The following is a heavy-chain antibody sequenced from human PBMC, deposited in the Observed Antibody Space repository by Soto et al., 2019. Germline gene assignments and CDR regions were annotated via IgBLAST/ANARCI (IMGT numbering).Heavy chain of an antibody. J-gene: IGHJ6*02. CDR2: ISGSGGST. Sequence: EVQLLESGGGLVQPGGSLRLSCAASGFTFSSYAMSWVRQAPGKGLEWVSAISGSGGSTYYADSVKGRFTISRDNSKNTLYLKMNSRSAGVTVVYDWTKDGVGAICSYYNGMDVWGQGTTGTGS. V-gene: IGHV3-23*01. CDR3: TKDGVGAICSYYNGMDV. CDR1: GFTFSSYA. D-gene: IGHD3-3*01.